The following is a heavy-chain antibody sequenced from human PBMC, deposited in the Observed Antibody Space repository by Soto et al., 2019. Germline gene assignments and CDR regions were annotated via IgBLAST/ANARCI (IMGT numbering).Heavy chain of an antibody. D-gene: IGHD3-16*02. V-gene: IGHV1-18*04. CDR1: GYTFTSYG. J-gene: IGHJ4*02. CDR2: ISAYNGNT. CDR3: AREVSMITFGGVIVPYYFDY. Sequence: ASVKVSCKASGYTFTSYGISWVRQAPGQGLKWMGWISAYNGNTNYAQKLQGRVTMTTDTSTSTAYMELRSLRSDDTAVYYCAREVSMITFGGVIVPYYFDYWGQGTLVTVSS.